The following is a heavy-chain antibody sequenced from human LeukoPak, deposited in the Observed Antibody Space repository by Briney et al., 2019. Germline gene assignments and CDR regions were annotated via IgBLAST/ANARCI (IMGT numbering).Heavy chain of an antibody. Sequence: GGSLRLSCAVSGFTVSNNYMSWVRQAPGKGLEWVSHIYSGGDTYHADSVKGRFTVSRDHSKNTVYLQMNNLRVEDTAVYYCARDTGLWWGQGTLVTVSS. CDR1: GFTVSNNY. CDR2: IYSGGDT. J-gene: IGHJ4*02. CDR3: ARDTGLW. D-gene: IGHD2-21*01. V-gene: IGHV3-53*01.